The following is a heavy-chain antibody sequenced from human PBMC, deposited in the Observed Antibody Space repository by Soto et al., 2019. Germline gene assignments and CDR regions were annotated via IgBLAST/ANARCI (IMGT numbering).Heavy chain of an antibody. D-gene: IGHD1-26*01. CDR1: GGSISSGDYY. V-gene: IGHV4-30-4*01. CDR2: IHNSVST. CDR3: ARSRYSGSYFFDS. Sequence: SETLSLTCTVSGGSISSGDYYWSWIRQPPGKGLEWIAYIHNSVSTHYNPSLKSRVTISVDTSKNQFSLKLSPVTAADTAVYYCARSRYSGSYFFDSWGQGILVTVSS. J-gene: IGHJ4*02.